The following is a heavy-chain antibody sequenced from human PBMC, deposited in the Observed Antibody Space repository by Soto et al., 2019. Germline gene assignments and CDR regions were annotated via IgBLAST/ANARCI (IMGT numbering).Heavy chain of an antibody. J-gene: IGHJ5*02. V-gene: IGHV4-34*01. CDR3: ARGGGSSYWFDP. CDR1: GGSFSGYY. CDR2: INHSGST. D-gene: IGHD6-6*01. Sequence: PSVTLSLTCAVYGGSFSGYYWSWIRQPPGKGLEWIGEINHSGSTNYNPSLKSRVTISVDTSKNQFSLKLSSVTAADTAVYYCARGGGSSYWFDPWGQGTLVTVSS.